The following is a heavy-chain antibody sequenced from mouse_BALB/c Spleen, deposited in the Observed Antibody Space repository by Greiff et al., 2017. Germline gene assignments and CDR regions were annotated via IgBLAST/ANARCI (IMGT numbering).Heavy chain of an antibody. CDR1: GFSLTGYG. Sequence: VKLMESGPGLVAPSQSLSITCTVSGFSLTGYGVNWVRQPPGKGLEWLGMIWGDGSTDYNSALKSRLSISKDNSKSQVFLKMNSLQTDDTARYYCARAPRSYYYGSSYYWYFDVWGAGTTVTVSS. J-gene: IGHJ1*01. V-gene: IGHV2-6-7*01. D-gene: IGHD1-1*01. CDR3: ARAPRSYYYGSSYYWYFDV. CDR2: IWGDGST.